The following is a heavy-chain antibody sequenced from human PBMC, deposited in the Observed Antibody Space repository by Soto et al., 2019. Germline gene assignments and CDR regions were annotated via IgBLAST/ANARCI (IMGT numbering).Heavy chain of an antibody. V-gene: IGHV3-9*01. CDR3: AKDISSYYASSGYLGY. J-gene: IGHJ4*02. CDR1: GFTFDYYA. CDR2: ISWNSGSI. D-gene: IGHD3-22*01. Sequence: LILSCAASGFTFDYYAMHWFRQAPVKGLEWVSGISWNSGSIGYADSVKGRFTISRDNAKNSLYLQMNSLRAEDTALYYCAKDISSYYASSGYLGYWGQGTMVTVSS.